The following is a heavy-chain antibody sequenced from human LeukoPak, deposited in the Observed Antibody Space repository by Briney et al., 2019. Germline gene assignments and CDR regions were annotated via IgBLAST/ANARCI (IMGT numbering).Heavy chain of an antibody. V-gene: IGHV1-2*02. CDR1: GYTFTGYY. CDR3: ARGGVVVVPAAIWAYYYYGMDV. CDR2: INPNSGGT. Sequence: GASVKVSCKASGYTFTGYYMHWVRQAPGQGLEWMGWINPNSGGTNYAQKFQGRVTMTRDTSISTAYMELSRLRSDDTAVYYCARGGVVVVPAAIWAYYYYGMDVWGQGTTVTVSS. D-gene: IGHD2-2*01. J-gene: IGHJ6*02.